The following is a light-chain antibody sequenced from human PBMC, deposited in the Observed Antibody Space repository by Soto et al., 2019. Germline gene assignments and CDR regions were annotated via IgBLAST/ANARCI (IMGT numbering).Light chain of an antibody. V-gene: IGKV3-20*01. Sequence: IILTQSPGTLSLSPGERATLSCRASQTISGNSLAWYQQRPGQSPRLLIYGASSRATGIPDRFVGSGSGRDFTLTISRLEPDDLAVYYCQQYETSPRAFDQGTKVEIK. CDR2: GAS. CDR1: QTISGNS. CDR3: QQYETSPRA. J-gene: IGKJ1*01.